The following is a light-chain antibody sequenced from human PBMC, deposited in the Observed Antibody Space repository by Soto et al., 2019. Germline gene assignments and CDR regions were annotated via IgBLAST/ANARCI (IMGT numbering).Light chain of an antibody. CDR3: QSSGSGNLV. V-gene: IGLV6-57*01. J-gene: IGLJ2*01. Sequence: NFMLTQPHSVSESPGKTVTISCTRSSGSIASNYVQWFQLRPGSSPTPVIYEDKQRPSGVPDRFSGSIDSSSNSASLTISGLKTEDEADYYCQSSGSGNLVFGGGTKLTVL. CDR2: EDK. CDR1: SGSIASNY.